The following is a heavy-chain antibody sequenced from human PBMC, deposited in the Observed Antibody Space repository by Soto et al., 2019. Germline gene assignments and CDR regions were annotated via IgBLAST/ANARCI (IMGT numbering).Heavy chain of an antibody. CDR3: ARERSSSWYLGFDY. CDR1: GFTFSSYA. CDR2: ISGSGGST. J-gene: IGHJ4*02. Sequence: GGSLRLSCAASGFTFSSYAMSWVRQAPGKGLEWVSAISGSGGSTYYADSVKGRFTISRDNSKNTLYLQMDSLRAEDTAVYYCARERSSSWYLGFDYWGQGTLVTVPQ. V-gene: IGHV3-23*01. D-gene: IGHD6-13*01.